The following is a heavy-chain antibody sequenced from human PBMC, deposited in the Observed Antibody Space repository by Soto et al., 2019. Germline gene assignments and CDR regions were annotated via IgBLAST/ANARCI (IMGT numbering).Heavy chain of an antibody. CDR2: ISYDGSNK. Sequence: GGSLRLSCAASGFTFSSYAMHWVRQAPGKGLEWVAVISYDGSNKYYADSVKGRFTISRDNSKNTLYLQMNSLRAEDTAVYYCARDVTLAVGERTDYWGQGTLVTVSS. D-gene: IGHD6-19*01. J-gene: IGHJ4*02. V-gene: IGHV3-30-3*01. CDR1: GFTFSSYA. CDR3: ARDVTLAVGERTDY.